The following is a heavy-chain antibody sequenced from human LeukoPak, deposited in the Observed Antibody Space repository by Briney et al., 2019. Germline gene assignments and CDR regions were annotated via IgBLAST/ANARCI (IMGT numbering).Heavy chain of an antibody. D-gene: IGHD3-10*01. V-gene: IGHV4-59*01. CDR3: ARGRVNTGSYSFYLDS. CDR1: GGSISGYY. CDR2: IYDNGST. Sequence: SETLSLTCTVSGGSISGYYWTWIRQSPGKGVEWIGYIYDNGSTNYNTSLRSRVTMSIDTSRSEFSLRVTSVSTADAAVYYCARGRVNTGSYSFYLDSWGQGTLVTVSS. J-gene: IGHJ4*02.